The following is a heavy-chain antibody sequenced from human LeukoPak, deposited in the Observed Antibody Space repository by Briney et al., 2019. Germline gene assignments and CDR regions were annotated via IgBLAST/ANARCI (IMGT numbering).Heavy chain of an antibody. CDR2: INGDGSTT. V-gene: IGHV3-74*01. Sequence: GGSLRLSCAASGFTFSRYWMHWVRQAPGKGLVWVSRINGDGSTTSYADSVKGGFTISRDNAKNTLYLQMNSLRAEDTAVYYCARNQRRLDYWGQGTLVTVSS. J-gene: IGHJ4*02. CDR1: GFTFSRYW. CDR3: ARNQRRLDY. D-gene: IGHD1-14*01.